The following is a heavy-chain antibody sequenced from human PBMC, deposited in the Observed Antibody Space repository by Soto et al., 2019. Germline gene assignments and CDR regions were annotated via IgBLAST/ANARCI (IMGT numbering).Heavy chain of an antibody. J-gene: IGHJ6*02. Sequence: TSETLSLTCAVYGGSFSGYHWTWIRQPPGKGLEWIGQINHGGSTIYNPSLKSRVTMSIDTSKNQFSLRLTSVTAAETGVYYCARARGRSSGWGAYYYYGLDVWGQGTTVTVSS. V-gene: IGHV4-34*01. CDR3: ARARGRSSGWGAYYYYGLDV. CDR1: GGSFSGYH. D-gene: IGHD6-19*01. CDR2: INHGGST.